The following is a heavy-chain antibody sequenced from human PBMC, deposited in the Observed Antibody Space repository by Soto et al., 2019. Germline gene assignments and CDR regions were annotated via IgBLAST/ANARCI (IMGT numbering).Heavy chain of an antibody. CDR3: ARPSRLERNAFDI. V-gene: IGHV4-31*03. CDR2: IYYSGST. CDR1: GGSISSGGYY. J-gene: IGHJ3*02. Sequence: QVQLQESGPGLVKPSQTLSLTCTVSGGSISSGGYYWSWIRQHPGKGLEWIGYIYYSGSTYYNPSPKSRVTISVDTSKNQFSLKLSSVTAADTAVYYCARPSRLERNAFDIWGQGTMVTVSS. D-gene: IGHD1-1*01.